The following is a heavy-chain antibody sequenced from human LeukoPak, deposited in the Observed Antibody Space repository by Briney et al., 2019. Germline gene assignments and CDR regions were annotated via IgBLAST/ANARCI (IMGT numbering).Heavy chain of an antibody. J-gene: IGHJ3*02. CDR1: GFTFSSHW. D-gene: IGHD1-7*01. Sequence: GGSLRLSCAASGFTFSSHWMNWVRQAPGKGLEWVANIKQDGSEKYYVDSVKGRFTISRDNAKNSLYLQMNSLRGEDTAVYYCARRTYAALDIWGQGTMVTVSS. CDR2: IKQDGSEK. V-gene: IGHV3-7*04. CDR3: ARRTYAALDI.